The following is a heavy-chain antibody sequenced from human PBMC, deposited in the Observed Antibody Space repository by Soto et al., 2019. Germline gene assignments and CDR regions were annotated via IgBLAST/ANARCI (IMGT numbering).Heavy chain of an antibody. J-gene: IGHJ6*02. CDR1: GGTFSSYA. CDR2: IIPIFGTA. CDR3: ARGPQYSSSSNYYYYGMDV. V-gene: IGHV1-69*13. D-gene: IGHD6-6*01. Sequence: SVKVSCKASGGTFSSYAISWVRQAPGHGLEWMGGIIPIFGTANYAQKFQGRVTITADESTSTAYMELSSLRSEDTAVYYCARGPQYSSSSNYYYYGMDVWGQGTTVTVSS.